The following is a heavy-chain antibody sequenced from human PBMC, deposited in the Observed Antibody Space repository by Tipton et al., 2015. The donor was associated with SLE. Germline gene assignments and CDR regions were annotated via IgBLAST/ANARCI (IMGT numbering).Heavy chain of an antibody. Sequence: SGAEVKKPGASVKVSCGASGYTLSSYGISWVRQAPGKGLEWVSSISTSGGSTYYADSVKGRFTISRDNSKNTLYLQMNSLRAEDTALYYCAKDKTGSYSDYFDYWGQGALVTVSS. CDR3: AKDKTGSYSDYFDY. CDR1: GYTLSSYG. D-gene: IGHD1-26*01. CDR2: ISTSGGST. V-gene: IGHV3-23*01. J-gene: IGHJ4*02.